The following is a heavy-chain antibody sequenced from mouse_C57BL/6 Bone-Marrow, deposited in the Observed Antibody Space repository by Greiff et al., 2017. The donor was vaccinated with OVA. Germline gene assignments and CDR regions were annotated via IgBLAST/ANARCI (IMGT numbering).Heavy chain of an antibody. CDR3: ARQRHYWYFDV. V-gene: IGHV5-15*01. J-gene: IGHJ1*03. CDR2: ISNLAFSI. Sequence: EVKLMESGGGLVQPGGSLKLSCAASGFPFSDYGMAWVRRAPRKGPGWVAFISNLAFSIYYADTVTGRFTISRENAKNTLYLEMSSLRSEDTAMYYCARQRHYWYFDVWGTGTTVTVSS. CDR1: GFPFSDYG. D-gene: IGHD6-1*01.